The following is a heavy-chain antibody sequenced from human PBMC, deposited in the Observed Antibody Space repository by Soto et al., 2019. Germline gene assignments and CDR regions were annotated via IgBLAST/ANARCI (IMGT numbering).Heavy chain of an antibody. D-gene: IGHD2-15*01. CDR3: ARGAPAASYYYYYMDV. J-gene: IGHJ6*03. Sequence: SATLSLTCTVSGGSISSSSYYWSWIRQPPGKGLEWIGEINHSGSTNYNPSLKSRVTISVDTSKNQFFLKLSSVTAADTAVFYCARGAPAASYYYYYMDVWGKGTTVTVSS. V-gene: IGHV4-39*07. CDR2: INHSGST. CDR1: GGSISSSSYY.